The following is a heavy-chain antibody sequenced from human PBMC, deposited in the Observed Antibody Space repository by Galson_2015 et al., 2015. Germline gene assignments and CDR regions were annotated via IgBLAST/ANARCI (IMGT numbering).Heavy chain of an antibody. CDR3: ARVSWELPLGYYYYMDV. CDR2: ISSSSSYI. V-gene: IGHV3-21*01. D-gene: IGHD1-26*01. Sequence: SLRLSCAASGFTFSSYSMNWVRQAPGKGLEWVSSISSSSSYIYYADSVKGRFTISRDNAKNSLYLQMNSLRAEDTAVYYCARVSWELPLGYYYYMDVWGKGTTVTVSS. J-gene: IGHJ6*03. CDR1: GFTFSSYS.